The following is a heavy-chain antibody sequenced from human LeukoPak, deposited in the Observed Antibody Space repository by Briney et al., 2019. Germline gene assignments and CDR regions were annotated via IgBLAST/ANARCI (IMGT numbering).Heavy chain of an antibody. CDR1: GFTVSSNY. CDR2: ISYDGRNT. J-gene: IGHJ5*01. D-gene: IGHD2-2*02. CDR3: AKNRIPTAITPDS. V-gene: IGHV3-30*18. Sequence: PGGSLRLSCAASGFTVSSNYMSWVRQAPGKGLEWLAVISYDGRNTYYTDSVKGRFTISRDNSKNTVFLQMNSLRAEDTAVYHCAKNRIPTAITPDSWGQGTLVTVSS.